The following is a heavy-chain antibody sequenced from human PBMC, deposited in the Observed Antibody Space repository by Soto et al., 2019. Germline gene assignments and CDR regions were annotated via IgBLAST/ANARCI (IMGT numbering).Heavy chain of an antibody. Sequence: QVQLVESGGGVVQPGRSLRLSCAASGFTFSSYGMHWVRQAPGKGLEWVAVIWYDGSNKYYADSVKGRFTISRDNSKNTLHLQMNSLRAEDTAVYYCARRSSSSWHDAFDIWGQGTMVTGSS. V-gene: IGHV3-33*01. CDR2: IWYDGSNK. CDR1: GFTFSSYG. D-gene: IGHD6-13*01. J-gene: IGHJ3*02. CDR3: ARRSSSSWHDAFDI.